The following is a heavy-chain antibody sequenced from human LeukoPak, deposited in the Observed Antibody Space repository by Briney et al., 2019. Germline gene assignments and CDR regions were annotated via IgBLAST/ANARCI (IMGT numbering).Heavy chain of an antibody. CDR3: ARDAPITIHYYYMDV. CDR1: GFTFSDYY. D-gene: IGHD3-9*01. Sequence: GGSLRLSCAASGFTFSDYYMSWIRQAPGKGLEWVSYISSSGSTIYYADSVKGRFTISRDNAKNSLYLQMNSLRAEDTAVYYCARDAPITIHYYYMDVWGKGTTVTVSS. CDR2: ISSSGSTI. V-gene: IGHV3-11*04. J-gene: IGHJ6*03.